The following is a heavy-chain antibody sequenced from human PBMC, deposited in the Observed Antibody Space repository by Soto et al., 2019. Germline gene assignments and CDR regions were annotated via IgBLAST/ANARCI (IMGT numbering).Heavy chain of an antibody. CDR3: ARGSGGYSYYGVDV. J-gene: IGHJ6*02. Sequence: VQLVESGGGLVKPGGSLRLSCAASGFTFSSYSMNWVRQAPGKGLEWVALISYDGSNKYYADSVKGRFTISRDSSKNTMYLQMNSLRAEDTAVFYCARGSGGYSYYGVDVWGQGTTVTVSS. CDR1: GFTFSSYS. D-gene: IGHD3-16*01. V-gene: IGHV3-30*03. CDR2: ISYDGSNK.